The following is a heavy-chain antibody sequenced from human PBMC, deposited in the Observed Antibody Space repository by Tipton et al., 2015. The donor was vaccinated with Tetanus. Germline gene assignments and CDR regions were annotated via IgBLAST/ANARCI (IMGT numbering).Heavy chain of an antibody. CDR2: ISYDGSNK. V-gene: IGHV3-30*18. Sequence: RSLRLSCAASGFTFSSYGMRWVRQAPGKGLEWVAVISYDGSNKYYADSVKGRFTISRDNSKNTLYLQMNSLRAEDTAVYYCAKDRVVVAATRSYYYYYGMDVWGQGTTVTVSS. CDR1: GFTFSSYG. J-gene: IGHJ6*02. CDR3: AKDRVVVAATRSYYYYYGMDV. D-gene: IGHD2-15*01.